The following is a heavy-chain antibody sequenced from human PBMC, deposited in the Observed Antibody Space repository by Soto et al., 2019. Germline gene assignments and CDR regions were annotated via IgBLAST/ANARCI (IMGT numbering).Heavy chain of an antibody. D-gene: IGHD1-7*01. CDR1: GDSVSSNSAA. J-gene: IGHJ5*02. Sequence: SQTLSLTCAISGDSVSSNSAAWNWIRQSPSRGLEWLGRTYFRSKWYTDYADSVRSRVTINPDTSKNQFSLQLNSVTPEDTAVYYCASGASVQETTPNWFHPWGQGTLVTVSS. V-gene: IGHV6-1*01. CDR2: TYFRSKWYT. CDR3: ASGASVQETTPNWFHP.